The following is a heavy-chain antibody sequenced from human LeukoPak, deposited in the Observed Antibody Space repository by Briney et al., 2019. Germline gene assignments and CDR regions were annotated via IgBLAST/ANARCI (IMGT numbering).Heavy chain of an antibody. CDR1: GGSFSGYY. Sequence: PPETLSLTCAVYGGSFSGYYWSWIRQPPGKGLEWIGEINHSGSTNYNPSLKSRVTISVDTSKNQFTLKVRSVTAADTGVYFCARKGLRPLEWLSEYFFDYWGQGTLVSVAS. CDR3: ARKGLRPLEWLSEYFFDY. V-gene: IGHV4-34*01. D-gene: IGHD3-3*01. CDR2: INHSGST. J-gene: IGHJ4*02.